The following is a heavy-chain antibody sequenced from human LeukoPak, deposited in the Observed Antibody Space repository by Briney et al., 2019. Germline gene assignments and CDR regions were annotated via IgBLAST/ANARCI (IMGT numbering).Heavy chain of an antibody. CDR2: ISSSSSYI. CDR3: ARWPSGGDPWADYGMDV. CDR1: GFTFSSYS. D-gene: IGHD2-21*02. Sequence: PGGSLRLSCAASGFTFSSYSMNWVRQAPGKGLEWFSSISSSSSYIYYADSVKGRFTISRDNAKNSLYLQMNSLRAEDTAVYYCARWPSGGDPWADYGMDVWGQGTTVTVSS. J-gene: IGHJ6*02. V-gene: IGHV3-21*01.